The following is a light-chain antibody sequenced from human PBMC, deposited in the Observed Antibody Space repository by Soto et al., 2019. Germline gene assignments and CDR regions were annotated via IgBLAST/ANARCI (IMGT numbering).Light chain of an antibody. CDR1: SSNIGRNT. CDR2: GNN. Sequence: QSVLTQPPSASGTPGQRVTISCSGSSSNIGRNTVNWYQQLPGTAPKLLIYGNNQRPSGVHARISGSKSGTSASLAISGLQSEDEADYYCAAWDDSLNGHVVFGGGTQLTVL. J-gene: IGLJ2*01. V-gene: IGLV1-44*01. CDR3: AAWDDSLNGHVV.